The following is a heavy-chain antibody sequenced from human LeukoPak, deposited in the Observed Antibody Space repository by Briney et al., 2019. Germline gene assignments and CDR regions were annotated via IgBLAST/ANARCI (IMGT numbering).Heavy chain of an antibody. CDR3: ARDFTPLIQLWPRSLDYNYGMDV. V-gene: IGHV3-7*01. Sequence: GGSLRLSCAASGFTFSDYYMNWVRQAPGKGLEWVADIKEDGSEIYYADFVKGRFTTSRDNANDSLYLQMNSLRAEDTAVYYCARDFTPLIQLWPRSLDYNYGMDVWGQGTTVTVSS. CDR2: IKEDGSEI. CDR1: GFTFSDYY. J-gene: IGHJ6*02. D-gene: IGHD5-24*01.